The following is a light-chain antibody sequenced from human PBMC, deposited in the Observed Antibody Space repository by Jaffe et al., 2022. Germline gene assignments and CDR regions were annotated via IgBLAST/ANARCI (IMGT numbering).Light chain of an antibody. CDR1: SSDVGGYSY. V-gene: IGLV2-11*01. CDR3: CSYAGSYTWV. Sequence: QSALTQPPSVSGSPGQSVTISCTGTSSDVGGYSYVSWYQQHPGKAPKFMIYDVTKRPSGVPDRFSGSRSGNTASLTISGLQAEDEADYYCCSYAGSYTWVFGGGTKLTVL. J-gene: IGLJ3*02. CDR2: DVT.